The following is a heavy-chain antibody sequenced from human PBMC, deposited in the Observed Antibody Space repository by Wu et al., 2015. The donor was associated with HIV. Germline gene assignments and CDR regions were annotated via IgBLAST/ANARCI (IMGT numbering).Heavy chain of an antibody. V-gene: IGHV1-8*01. J-gene: IGHJ4*02. CDR1: GYTFTNYD. Sequence: QVQLVQSGAEVKKPGASVKVSCQASGYTFTNYDINWVRQAIGQGLEWVGWMNPESGDTDYAQRFQGRVTMTRNTSISTAYMELSSLRSEDTAVYYCARALSITMIRGIHLDSVGQGMLVTVSS. CDR3: ARALSITMIRGIHLDS. CDR2: MNPESGDT. D-gene: IGHD3-10*01.